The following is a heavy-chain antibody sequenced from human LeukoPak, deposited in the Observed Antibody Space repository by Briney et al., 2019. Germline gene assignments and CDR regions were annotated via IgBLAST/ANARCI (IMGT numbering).Heavy chain of an antibody. CDR1: GYSISNGYY. V-gene: IGHV4-38-2*02. D-gene: IGHD7-27*01. CDR2: IYHSGST. CDR3: ARELLSGDPSIGN. Sequence: PSETLSLTCTVSGYSISNGYYWGWIRPPPGKGREWIGNIYHSGSTYYNPSLKSRVTISVDTSKNQFSLKLSSVTAADTAVYYCARELLSGDPSIGNWGQGTLVTVSS. J-gene: IGHJ4*02.